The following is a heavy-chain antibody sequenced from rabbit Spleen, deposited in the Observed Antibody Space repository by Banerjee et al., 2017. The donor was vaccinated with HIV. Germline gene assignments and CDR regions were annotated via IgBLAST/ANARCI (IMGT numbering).Heavy chain of an antibody. CDR1: GFDFSRTG. D-gene: IGHD1-1*01. CDR2: IDLLFGTT. V-gene: IGHV1S47*01. J-gene: IGHJ4*01. Sequence: QEQLMESGGGLVQPGGSLKLSCKASGFDFSRTGVSWVRQAPGKGLEWIGYIDLLFGTTYYANWVNGRFTISSHNAQNTLFLQLHSLTAADTATYFCGRGASGSGYYSLWGPGTLVTVS. CDR3: GRGASGSGYYSL.